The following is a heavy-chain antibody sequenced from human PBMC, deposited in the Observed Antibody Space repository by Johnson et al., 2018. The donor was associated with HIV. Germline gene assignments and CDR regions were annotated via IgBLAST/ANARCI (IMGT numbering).Heavy chain of an antibody. J-gene: IGHJ3*02. CDR1: RFTFDDYA. D-gene: IGHD1-26*01. CDR2: INWDGGST. CDR3: ARRGWELWTTQNAFDI. V-gene: IGHV3-43D*03. Sequence: VQLVESGGGVVQPGRSLRLSCATSRFTFDDYAIHWVRQAPGQGLEWVSLINWDGGSTYYADSVKGRFTLSSDNSKNTLYLQINSLRAEDTALYYCARRGWELWTTQNAFDIWGQGTMVTVSS.